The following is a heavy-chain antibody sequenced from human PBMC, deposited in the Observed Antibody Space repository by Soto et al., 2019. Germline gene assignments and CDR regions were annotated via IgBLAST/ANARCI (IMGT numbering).Heavy chain of an antibody. V-gene: IGHV3-23*01. D-gene: IGHD3-10*01. J-gene: IGHJ4*02. CDR1: GFTFSSYA. CDR3: AKVDSGQLKRSVDY. CDR2: ISGSGGST. Sequence: EVQLLESGGGLVQPGGSLRLSCAASGFTFSSYAMSWVRQAPGKGLEWVSAISGSGGSTYYADSVKGRFTISRDNSKNPLYLQMNSLRAEDTAVYYCAKVDSGQLKRSVDYWGQGTLVTVSS.